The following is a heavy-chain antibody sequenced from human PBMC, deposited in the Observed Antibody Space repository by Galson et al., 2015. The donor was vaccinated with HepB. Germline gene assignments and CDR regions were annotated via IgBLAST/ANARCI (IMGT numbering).Heavy chain of an antibody. D-gene: IGHD3-3*01. CDR3: ARDLNDFWSGYPHYYYYYMDV. CDR1: GFTFSSYW. V-gene: IGHV3-7*01. J-gene: IGHJ6*03. Sequence: SLRLSCAASGFTFSSYWMSWVRQAPGKGLEWVANIKQDGSGKYYVDSVKGRFTISRDNAKNSLYLQMNSLRAEDTAVYYCARDLNDFWSGYPHYYYYYMDVWGKGTTVTVSS. CDR2: IKQDGSGK.